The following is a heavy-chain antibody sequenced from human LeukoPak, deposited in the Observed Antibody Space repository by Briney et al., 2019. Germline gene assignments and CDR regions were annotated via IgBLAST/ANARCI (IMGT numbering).Heavy chain of an antibody. CDR2: ISGSGGST. CDR1: GFSFSSRA. V-gene: IGHV3-23*01. Sequence: GGSLRLSCAASGFSFSSRAMSWVRQAPGKGLEWVSAISGSGGSTYYADSVKGRFTISRDNSKNTLYLQMNTLRAEDTAVYFCAKGFGPLGSWGQGTLVTVSS. CDR3: AKGFGPLGS. D-gene: IGHD3-3*01. J-gene: IGHJ5*01.